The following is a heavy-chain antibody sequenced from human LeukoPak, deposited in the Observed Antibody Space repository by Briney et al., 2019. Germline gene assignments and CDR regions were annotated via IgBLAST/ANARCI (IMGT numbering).Heavy chain of an antibody. CDR2: IYYNGRT. J-gene: IGHJ4*02. CDR1: GDSINNNNYY. Sequence: SETLSLTCTVSGDSINNNNYYWGWIRQPPGKGLEWIGNIYYNGRTYYSPSLKSRGTISVDTSNNQFSLKLSSVTAADTAVYYCARGGGNYPWDFDFWGQGTLVTVSS. D-gene: IGHD4-23*01. V-gene: IGHV4-39*02. CDR3: ARGGGNYPWDFDF.